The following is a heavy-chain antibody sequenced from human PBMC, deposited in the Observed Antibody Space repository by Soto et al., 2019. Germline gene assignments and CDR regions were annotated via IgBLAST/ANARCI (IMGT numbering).Heavy chain of an antibody. J-gene: IGHJ4*02. CDR3: TKEYLVGKKWCYFEA. CDR1: GFIFSNYG. CDR2: ISYDGSNE. Sequence: QVQLVQSGGGVVQPGRSLRLSCVASGFIFSNYGMHWVRQVPGKGLEWVAHISYDGSNEYYADSVKGRFTVSRDNAKNTLDLQMHGLKTEDTALYYCTKEYLVGKKWCYFEAWGQGALVIVSS. D-gene: IGHD2-8*01. V-gene: IGHV3-30*18.